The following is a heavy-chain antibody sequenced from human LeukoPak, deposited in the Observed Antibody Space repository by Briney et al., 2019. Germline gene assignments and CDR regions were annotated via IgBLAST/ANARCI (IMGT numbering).Heavy chain of an antibody. CDR1: GFIFSNAW. D-gene: IGHD2-2*01. Sequence: PGGSLRLSCAASGFIFSNAWMNWVRQAPGKGLEWVGRVKSIADGGTTDYAAPVKGRFTISRDDSQNTLYLQMNSLKTEDTAVYYCTTPNCSSTSCYRRYYNWFDPWGQGTLATVSS. J-gene: IGHJ5*02. CDR3: TTPNCSSTSCYRRYYNWFDP. CDR2: VKSIADGGTT. V-gene: IGHV3-15*07.